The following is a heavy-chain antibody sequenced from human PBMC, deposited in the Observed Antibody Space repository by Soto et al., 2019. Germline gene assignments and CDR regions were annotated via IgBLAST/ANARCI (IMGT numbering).Heavy chain of an antibody. CDR2: ISYDGSNK. CDR3: ARDGLLGYYPIPFDY. D-gene: IGHD3-22*01. Sequence: GGSLRLSCAASGFTFSSYAMHWVRQAPGKGLEWVAVISYDGSNKYYADSVKGRFTISRDNSKNTLYLQMNSLRAEDTAVYYCARDGLLGYYPIPFDYWGQGTLVTVSS. V-gene: IGHV3-30-3*01. J-gene: IGHJ4*02. CDR1: GFTFSSYA.